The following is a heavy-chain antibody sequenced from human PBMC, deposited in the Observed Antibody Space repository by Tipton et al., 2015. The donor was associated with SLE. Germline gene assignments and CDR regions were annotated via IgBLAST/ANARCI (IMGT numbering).Heavy chain of an antibody. CDR2: ISYSGST. Sequence: TLSLTCTVSGGSISSGYYYWGWIRQPPGKGLEWIGSISYSGSTDYNPSLKSRVTISADMSKNHFSLRLSSVTAADTALYYCARRRGANGPFDYWGQGTLVTVSS. J-gene: IGHJ4*02. CDR1: GGSISSGYYY. CDR3: ARRRGANGPFDY. V-gene: IGHV4-39*07. D-gene: IGHD4/OR15-4a*01.